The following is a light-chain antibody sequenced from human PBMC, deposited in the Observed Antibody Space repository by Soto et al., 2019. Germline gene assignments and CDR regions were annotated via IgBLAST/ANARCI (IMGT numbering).Light chain of an antibody. Sequence: SVLTQPASVSGSPGQSITISCTGTSSDVGSYNLVSWYQQHPGKAPKLMIYEGSKRPSGVSNRFSGSKSGNTASLTISGLQAEDEADYYCCSYAGSSTFLYVFGTGTKLTVL. J-gene: IGLJ1*01. CDR1: SSDVGSYNL. CDR2: EGS. CDR3: CSYAGSSTFLYV. V-gene: IGLV2-23*01.